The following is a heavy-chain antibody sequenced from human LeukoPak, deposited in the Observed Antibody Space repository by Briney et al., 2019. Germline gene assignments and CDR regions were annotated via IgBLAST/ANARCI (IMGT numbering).Heavy chain of an antibody. CDR1: GGSISSSSYY. V-gene: IGHV4-39*01. CDR2: IYYSGST. CDR3: ARHLCDFWSGYCYYFDY. D-gene: IGHD3-3*01. Sequence: PSETLSLTCTVSGGSISSSSYYWGRIRQPPGKGLEWIGSIYYSGSTYYNPSLKSRVTISVDTSKNQFSLKLSSVTAADTAVHYCARHLCDFWSGYCYYFDYWGQGTLVTVSS. J-gene: IGHJ4*02.